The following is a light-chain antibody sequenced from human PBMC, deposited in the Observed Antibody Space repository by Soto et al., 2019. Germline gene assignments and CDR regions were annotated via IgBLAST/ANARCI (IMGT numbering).Light chain of an antibody. CDR1: SGHSSYI. CDR3: ETWSTNIRV. Sequence: QLVLTQSSSASASLGSSVKLTCTLSSGHSSYIIAWHQQQPGKAPRYLMKLEGSGSYNKGSGVPDRFSGSSSGADRYLTISNLPSEDEADYYCETWSTNIRVFGGGTQLTVL. CDR2: LEGSGSY. V-gene: IGLV4-60*03. J-gene: IGLJ3*02.